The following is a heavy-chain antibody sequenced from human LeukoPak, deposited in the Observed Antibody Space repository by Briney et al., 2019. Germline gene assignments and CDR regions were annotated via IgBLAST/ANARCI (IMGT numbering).Heavy chain of an antibody. J-gene: IGHJ4*02. CDR3: AKDYYYDSSGYPDY. D-gene: IGHD3-22*01. Sequence: PGGSLRLSCAASGSTFDDYAMHWVRQAPGKGLEWVSGISWNSGSIGYADSVKGRFTISRDSAKNSLYLQMNSLRAEDTALYYCAKDYYYDSSGYPDYWGQGTLVTVSS. CDR2: ISWNSGSI. CDR1: GSTFDDYA. V-gene: IGHV3-9*01.